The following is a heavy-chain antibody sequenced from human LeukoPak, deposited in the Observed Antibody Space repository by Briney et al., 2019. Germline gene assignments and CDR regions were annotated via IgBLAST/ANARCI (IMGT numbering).Heavy chain of an antibody. V-gene: IGHV3-23*01. CDR2: ISGSGGST. CDR1: GFTFSDFW. Sequence: GGSLRLSCAGSGFTFSDFWMTWVRQAPGKGLEWVSAISGSGGSTYYADSVKGRFTISRDNSKNTLYLQMNSLRAEDTAVYYCAKGHYDFWSGYFDYWGQGTLVTVSS. D-gene: IGHD3-3*01. CDR3: AKGHYDFWSGYFDY. J-gene: IGHJ4*02.